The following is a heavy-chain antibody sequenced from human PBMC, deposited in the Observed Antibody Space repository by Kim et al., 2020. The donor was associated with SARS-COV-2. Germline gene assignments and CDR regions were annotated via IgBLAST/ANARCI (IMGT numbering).Heavy chain of an antibody. Sequence: GASLKISCKGSGYSFTSYWISWVRQMPGKGLEWMGRIDPSDSYTNYSPSFQGHVTISADKSISTAYLQWSSLKASDTAMYYCARHVGGSYLFYYYGMDVWGQGTTVTVSS. CDR2: IDPSDSYT. CDR3: ARHVGGSYLFYYYGMDV. D-gene: IGHD1-26*01. J-gene: IGHJ6*02. CDR1: GYSFTSYW. V-gene: IGHV5-10-1*01.